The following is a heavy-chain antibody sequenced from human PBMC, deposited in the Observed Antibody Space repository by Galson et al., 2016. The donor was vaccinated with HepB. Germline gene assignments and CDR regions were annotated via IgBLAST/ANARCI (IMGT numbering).Heavy chain of an antibody. Sequence: SLRLSCAASGLPFSDSYLSWIRQAPGMGLEWISYISNTGNTIYYAASVKGRFTISRENARNSVYLQMDALRGEDTAVYYCATQLGLIIVPGTFDSWGQGTLVTVSS. D-gene: IGHD2/OR15-2a*01. CDR1: GLPFSDSY. V-gene: IGHV3-11*01. CDR2: ISNTGNTI. CDR3: ATQLGLIIVPGTFDS. J-gene: IGHJ4*02.